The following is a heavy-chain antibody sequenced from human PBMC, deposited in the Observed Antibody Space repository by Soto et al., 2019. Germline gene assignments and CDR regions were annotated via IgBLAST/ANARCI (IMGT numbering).Heavy chain of an antibody. D-gene: IGHD5-12*01. Sequence: QVQLVESGGGVVQPGRSLRLSCAASGFTFSSYGMHWVRQGPGKGLEWVAVISYDGSNKYYADSVKGRFTISRDNSKNTLYLQMNSLRAEVTAVYYCAKDQAVAIYWYFDLWGRGTLVTVSS. J-gene: IGHJ2*01. CDR1: GFTFSSYG. CDR2: ISYDGSNK. V-gene: IGHV3-30*18. CDR3: AKDQAVAIYWYFDL.